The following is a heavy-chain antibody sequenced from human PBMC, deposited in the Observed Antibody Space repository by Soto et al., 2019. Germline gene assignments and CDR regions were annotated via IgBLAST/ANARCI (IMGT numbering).Heavy chain of an antibody. D-gene: IGHD3-22*01. V-gene: IGHV1-69*01. Sequence: QVQLVQSGAEVTKPGSSVKVSCKASGGTFSSYAISWVRQAPGQGLEWMGGIIPIFGTANYAQKFQGRVTSTAEDSTSPAYMELSSLRSEDTAVYYCARGLSDYYDSSGYSGYFDYWGQGTLVTVSS. CDR2: IIPIFGTA. CDR1: GGTFSSYA. J-gene: IGHJ4*02. CDR3: ARGLSDYYDSSGYSGYFDY.